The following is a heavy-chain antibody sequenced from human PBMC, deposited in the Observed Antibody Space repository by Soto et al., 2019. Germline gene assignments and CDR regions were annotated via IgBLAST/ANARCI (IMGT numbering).Heavy chain of an antibody. CDR1: GYTFTSYG. Sequence: ASVKVSCKASGYTFTSYGISWVRQAPGQGLEWMGWISAYNGNTNYAQKLQGRVTMTTDTSTSTAYMELRSLRSDDTAVYYCARDEGPYGDYGYFAYWGQGTVVTVPS. CDR3: ARDEGPYGDYGYFAY. V-gene: IGHV1-18*01. CDR2: ISAYNGNT. D-gene: IGHD4-17*01. J-gene: IGHJ4*02.